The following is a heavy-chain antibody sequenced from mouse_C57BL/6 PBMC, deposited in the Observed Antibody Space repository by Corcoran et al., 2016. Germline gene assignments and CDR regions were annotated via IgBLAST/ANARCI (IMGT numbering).Heavy chain of an antibody. CDR1: GYSLTSGYY. CDR2: ISYDGSN. J-gene: IGHJ2*01. Sequence: DVQLQESGPGLVKPSQSLSLTCSVTGYSLTSGYYWNWIRQFPGNKLEWMGYISYDGSNNYNPSLKNRISITRDTSKNQFFLKLNSVTTEDTATYYCASFLDSSGPLDYWGQGTTLTVSS. CDR3: ASFLDSSGPLDY. V-gene: IGHV3-6*01. D-gene: IGHD3-2*02.